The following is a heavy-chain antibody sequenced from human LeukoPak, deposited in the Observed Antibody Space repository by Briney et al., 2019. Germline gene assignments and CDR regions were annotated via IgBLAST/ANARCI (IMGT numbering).Heavy chain of an antibody. CDR2: ISSSGSTI. CDR1: GFTFSDYY. V-gene: IGHV3-11*01. CDR3: AMARGYSGYDIIDY. Sequence: GGSLRLSCAASGFTFSDYYMSWIRQAPGKGLEWVSYISSSGSTIYYADPVKGRFTISRDNAKNSLYLQMNSLRAEDTAVYYCAMARGYSGYDIIDYWGQGTLVTVSS. D-gene: IGHD5-12*01. J-gene: IGHJ4*02.